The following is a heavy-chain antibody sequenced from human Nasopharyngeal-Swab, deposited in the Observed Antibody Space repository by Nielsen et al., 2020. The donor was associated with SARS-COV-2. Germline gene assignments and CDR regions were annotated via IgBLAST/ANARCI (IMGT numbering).Heavy chain of an antibody. V-gene: IGHV5-51*01. Sequence: GESLKISCKGSGYSFTTNWIVWVRQMPGKGLEWMGIIYPRDSDTRYSPSFQGQVTISADKSISTAYLQWSSLKASDTAMYYCARSIAVAGPRGFQHWGQGTLVTVSS. CDR2: IYPRDSDT. CDR1: GYSFTTNW. CDR3: ARSIAVAGPRGFQH. D-gene: IGHD6-19*01. J-gene: IGHJ1*01.